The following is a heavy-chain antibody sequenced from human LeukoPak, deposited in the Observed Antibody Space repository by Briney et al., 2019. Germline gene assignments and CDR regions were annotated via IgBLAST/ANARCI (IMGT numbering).Heavy chain of an antibody. CDR3: ATKKYSGSFYAF. D-gene: IGHD1-26*01. Sequence: ASVKVSCKASGYSSTDYYIYWVRQAPGQGLAWMGWIKPNSGDTNYVQKFEGRVTMTRDTSISTAYMELSSLRSDDTAVYYCATKKYSGSFYAFWGQGTLVTVSS. CDR2: IKPNSGDT. V-gene: IGHV1-2*02. CDR1: GYSSTDYY. J-gene: IGHJ4*02.